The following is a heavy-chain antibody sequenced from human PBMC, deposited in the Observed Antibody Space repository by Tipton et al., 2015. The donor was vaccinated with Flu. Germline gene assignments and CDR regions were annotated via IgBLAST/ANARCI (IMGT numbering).Heavy chain of an antibody. J-gene: IGHJ6*02. V-gene: IGHV3-48*03. Sequence: SLRLSCAASGFTFSTYEMNWIRQAPGKGLEWVSYISGSGGTIFYVDSVKGRFTISRDNAMNSLYLQMNSLRAEDTAVYYCARSYNWNYGLDVWGQGTTVTVSS. CDR3: ARSYNWNYGLDV. D-gene: IGHD1-20*01. CDR2: ISGSGGTI. CDR1: GFTFSTYE.